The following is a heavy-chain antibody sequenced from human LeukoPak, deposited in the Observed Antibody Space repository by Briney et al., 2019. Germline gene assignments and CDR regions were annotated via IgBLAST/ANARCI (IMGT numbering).Heavy chain of an antibody. CDR3: ARVGVVITPWNPYGMDV. CDR1: GGTFISYA. J-gene: IGHJ6*02. V-gene: IGHV1-69*13. D-gene: IGHD3-3*01. CDR2: IIPIFGTA. Sequence: SVKVSCKASGGTFISYAISWVRQTPGQGLEWMGGIIPIFGTANYAQKFQGRVTITADEPTSTAYMELSSLRSEDTAVYYCARVGVVITPWNPYGMDVWGQGTTVTVSS.